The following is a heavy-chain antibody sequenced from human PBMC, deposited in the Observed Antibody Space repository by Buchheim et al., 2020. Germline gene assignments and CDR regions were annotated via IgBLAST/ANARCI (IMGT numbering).Heavy chain of an antibody. Sequence: QLQLQESGPGLVKPSETLSLTCTVSGGSISSSSYYWGWIRQPPGKGLEWIGSIYYSGSTYYNPSLKSRVTISVDTSKNQYSLKLSSVTAADTAVYYCARDRGRVGSGSYYFPRPFDYWGQGTL. CDR1: GGSISSSSYY. J-gene: IGHJ4*02. CDR2: IYYSGST. CDR3: ARDRGRVGSGSYYFPRPFDY. V-gene: IGHV4-39*02. D-gene: IGHD3-10*01.